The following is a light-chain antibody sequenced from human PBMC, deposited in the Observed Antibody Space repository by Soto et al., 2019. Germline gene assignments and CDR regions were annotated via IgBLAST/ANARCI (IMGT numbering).Light chain of an antibody. J-gene: IGKJ1*01. CDR2: APY. Sequence: DIQMTQSPFSLSASVGDRATITCRASQSLPSYLDWYQQKPAKAPTLQIYAPYSLHSGVPSRFSCSGSGTDFTLAISSPQPEDFVTHYCQQSYHTPGTFGQGAKVEIK. CDR1: QSLPSY. V-gene: IGKV1-39*01. CDR3: QQSYHTPGT.